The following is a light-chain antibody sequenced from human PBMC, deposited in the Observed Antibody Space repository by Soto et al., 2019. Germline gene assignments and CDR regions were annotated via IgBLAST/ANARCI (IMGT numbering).Light chain of an antibody. V-gene: IGLV2-11*01. J-gene: IGLJ1*01. CDR3: CSYAGSYTYV. Sequence: QSALTQPRSVSGAPGQSVTITCTGTSNDVGSYSYVSWFQRHPGKAPKLIIFDVSQRPSGVPDRFSASKSGNTASLTISGLQAEDEADYSCCSYAGSYTYVFGTGTKLTVL. CDR2: DVS. CDR1: SNDVGSYSY.